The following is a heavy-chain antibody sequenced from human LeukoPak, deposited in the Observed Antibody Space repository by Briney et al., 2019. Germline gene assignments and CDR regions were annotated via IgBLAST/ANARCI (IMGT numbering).Heavy chain of an antibody. CDR3: ARPIRYYFGSGSLGSKNPDDAFDI. Sequence: PSRTLCLTCSVSGGSISSTFYYGSWIRQPLGKGLEWNGCIYHSGLAYYHPSPPSRVTTSVNRSKNQFPLKLRSVTAADTAVYYCARPIRYYFGSGSLGSKNPDDAFDIWGQGTMVTVSS. J-gene: IGHJ3*02. CDR1: GGSISSTFYY. V-gene: IGHV4-30-2*01. D-gene: IGHD3-10*01. CDR2: IYHSGLA.